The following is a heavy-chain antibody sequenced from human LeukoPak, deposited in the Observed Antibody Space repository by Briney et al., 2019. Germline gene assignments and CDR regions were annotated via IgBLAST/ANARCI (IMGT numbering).Heavy chain of an antibody. Sequence: SETLSLTCTVSGGSISSSSDYWGWIRQPPGKGLEWIGSISYTGSTYYNPSLESRVTISVDASKNRFSLKLTSVTAADTAVYYCARDLKVTTPHYYDSSGYPWGQGTLVTVSS. D-gene: IGHD3-22*01. V-gene: IGHV4-39*07. CDR3: ARDLKVTTPHYYDSSGYP. CDR1: GGSISSSSDY. J-gene: IGHJ5*02. CDR2: ISYTGST.